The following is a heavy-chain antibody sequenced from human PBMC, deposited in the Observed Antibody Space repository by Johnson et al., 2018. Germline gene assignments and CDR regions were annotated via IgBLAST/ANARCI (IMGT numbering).Heavy chain of an antibody. D-gene: IGHD3-16*01. CDR1: GFTFSNYN. V-gene: IGHV3-30-3*01. CDR3: AGDLGGHKYNVDAFEL. J-gene: IGHJ3*01. Sequence: QVQLVQSGGGVVQPGRSLRLSCAASGFTFSNYNMHWVRPAPGKGLEWVAVISYDGSNKYDADSAKGRFTISRDNSKNTLYLQMNSLRAEDTDVFYCAGDLGGHKYNVDAFELWGQGTMVTVSA. CDR2: ISYDGSNK.